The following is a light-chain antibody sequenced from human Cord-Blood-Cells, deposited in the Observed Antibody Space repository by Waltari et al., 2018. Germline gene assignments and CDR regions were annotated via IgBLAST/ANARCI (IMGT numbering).Light chain of an antibody. CDR3: QQYYSTPYT. CDR2: LAS. V-gene: IGKV4-1*01. CDR1: QSVLYSSNNKNY. Sequence: DIVMTQSPDSLAVSLGERATINCKSSQSVLYSSNNKNYLAWYQQKPGQPPKLLIYLASNRESGVPDPFSCSGSGTDFTLTISSLQAEDVAVYYCQQYYSTPYTFGQGTKLEIK. J-gene: IGKJ2*01.